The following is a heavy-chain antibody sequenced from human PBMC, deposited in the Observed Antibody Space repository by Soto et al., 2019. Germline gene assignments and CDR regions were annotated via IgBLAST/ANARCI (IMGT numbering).Heavy chain of an antibody. CDR2: ISSSSSYT. CDR3: ASRNYGGDFDY. V-gene: IGHV3-11*06. Sequence: GGSLRLSCAASGFTFSDYYMSWIRQAPGKGLEWVSYISSSSSYTNYADSVKGRFTISRDNAKNSLYLQMNSLRAEDTAVYYCASRNYGGDFDYWGQGTLVTVSS. D-gene: IGHD4-17*01. CDR1: GFTFSDYY. J-gene: IGHJ4*02.